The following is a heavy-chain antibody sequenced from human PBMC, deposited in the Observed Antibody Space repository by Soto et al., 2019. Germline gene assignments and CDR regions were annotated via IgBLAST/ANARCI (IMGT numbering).Heavy chain of an antibody. Sequence: QVQLVQSGAEVKKPGSSVKVSCKASGGTFSSYIISWVRQAPGQGLEWMGRIIPILGIANYAQKFQGRVTITADKSTSTAYMELSSLRSEDTAVYCCARTTAKQGLVPGYGMDVWGQGTTVTVSS. CDR3: ARTTAKQGLVPGYGMDV. J-gene: IGHJ6*02. D-gene: IGHD6-19*01. CDR1: GGTFSSYI. CDR2: IIPILGIA. V-gene: IGHV1-69*02.